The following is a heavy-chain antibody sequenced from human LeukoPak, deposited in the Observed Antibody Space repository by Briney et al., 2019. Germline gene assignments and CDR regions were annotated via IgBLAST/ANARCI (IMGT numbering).Heavy chain of an antibody. Sequence: GGSPELSCAASGFTFSSHGMHRGRQAPGKGLGGGAFLRDDGSNKYYADSVKGRFTISRDNPENMLYLQMNSLRPEDTGVYYCARDPRGPIGYDSSARDTFDYWGQGALVTVSS. CDR3: ARDPRGPIGYDSSARDTFDY. J-gene: IGHJ4*02. D-gene: IGHD3-22*01. CDR2: LRDDGSNK. CDR1: GFTFSSHG. V-gene: IGHV3-30*02.